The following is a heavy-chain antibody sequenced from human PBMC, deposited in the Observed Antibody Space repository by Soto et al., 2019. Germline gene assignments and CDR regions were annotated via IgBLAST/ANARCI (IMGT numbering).Heavy chain of an antibody. CDR1: GFTFSNFA. V-gene: IGHV3-33*01. Sequence: AGGSLRLSCAASGFTFSNFAMHWVRKAPGKGLEWVAVIWHDGSNKFYADSVKGRFTISRDNSKNTLYLQMNSLRAEDTAVYYCARDTEYTNSWSDFGYWGPGNLVTVS. CDR3: ARDTEYTNSWSDFGY. D-gene: IGHD3-10*01. J-gene: IGHJ4*02. CDR2: IWHDGSNK.